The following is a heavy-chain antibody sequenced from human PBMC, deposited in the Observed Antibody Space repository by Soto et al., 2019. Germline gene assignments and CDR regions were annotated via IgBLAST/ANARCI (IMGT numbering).Heavy chain of an antibody. V-gene: IGHV1-69*01. CDR2: IIPIFGTA. J-gene: IGHJ6*02. Sequence: QVQLVQSGAEVKKPGSSVKVSCKASGGTFSSYAISWVRQAPGQGLEWMGGIIPIFGTANYAQKFQGRVTITADESASTVYMELSSLRSEDTSVYYCARGIAARYYYYGMDVWGQGTTVIVSS. CDR1: GGTFSSYA. D-gene: IGHD6-6*01. CDR3: ARGIAARYYYYGMDV.